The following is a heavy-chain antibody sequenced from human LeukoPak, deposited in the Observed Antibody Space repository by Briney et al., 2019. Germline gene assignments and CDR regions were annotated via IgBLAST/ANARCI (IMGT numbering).Heavy chain of an antibody. V-gene: IGHV4-39*07. CDR2: IYYSGST. CDR3: ARERISGYYHGGYDY. CDR1: GDSISSSSYY. D-gene: IGHD3-22*01. J-gene: IGHJ4*02. Sequence: SETLSLTCTVSGDSISSSSYYWGWIRQPPGKGLEWIGSIYYSGSTYYNPSLKSRVTISVDTSKNQFSLKLSSVTAADTAVYYCARERISGYYHGGYDYWGQGTLVTVSS.